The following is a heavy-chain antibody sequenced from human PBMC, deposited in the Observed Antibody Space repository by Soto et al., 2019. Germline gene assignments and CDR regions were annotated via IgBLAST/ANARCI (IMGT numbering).Heavy chain of an antibody. Sequence: SVKVSCKASGGTFSSYAISWVRQAPGQGLEWMGGIIPIFGTANYAQKFQGRVTITADESTSTAYMELSGLRSEDTAVYYCARRPRYGDYLYYFDYWGQGTLVTVSS. V-gene: IGHV1-69*13. CDR3: ARRPRYGDYLYYFDY. J-gene: IGHJ4*02. CDR1: GGTFSSYA. CDR2: IIPIFGTA. D-gene: IGHD4-17*01.